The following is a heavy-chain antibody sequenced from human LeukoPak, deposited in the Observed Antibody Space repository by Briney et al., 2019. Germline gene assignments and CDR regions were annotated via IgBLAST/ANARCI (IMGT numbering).Heavy chain of an antibody. CDR1: GYTFTSYG. Sequence: GASVRVSCKASGYTFTSYGISWVRQAPGQGLEWMAWISAYNGNTNYAQKLQGRVTMTTDTSTSTAYMELRSLRSDDTAVYYCARDRLRFLGGTVDYWGQGTLVTVSS. V-gene: IGHV1-18*01. J-gene: IGHJ4*02. CDR3: ARDRLRFLGGTVDY. D-gene: IGHD3-3*01. CDR2: ISAYNGNT.